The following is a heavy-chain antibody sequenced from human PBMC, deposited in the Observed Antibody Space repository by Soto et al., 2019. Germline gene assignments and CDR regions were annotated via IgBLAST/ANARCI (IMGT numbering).Heavy chain of an antibody. D-gene: IGHD2-15*01. CDR1: GGSISSYY. Sequence: NPSETLSLTCTVSGGSISSYYWSWIRQPPGKGLEWIGYMYYGGRTNYNPSLKSRVTISVDTSKMQVSLKLSSVTAADTAVYFCARGTPSPLIVRSSRGPWFDPWGQGTLVTVPS. CDR3: ARGTPSPLIVRSSRGPWFDP. V-gene: IGHV4-59*08. J-gene: IGHJ5*02. CDR2: MYYGGRT.